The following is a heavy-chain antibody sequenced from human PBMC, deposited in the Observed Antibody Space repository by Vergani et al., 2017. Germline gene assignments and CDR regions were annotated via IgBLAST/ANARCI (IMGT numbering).Heavy chain of an antibody. Sequence: EVQLVESGGGLVQPGRSLRLSCAASGFTFDDYAMHWVRQAPGKGLEWVSGISWNSGSIGYADSVKGRFTISRDNAKNSLYLQMNSLRAEDTALYYCARASYYDILTGYYDPIYYMDVWGKGTTVTVSS. J-gene: IGHJ6*03. V-gene: IGHV3-9*01. D-gene: IGHD3-9*01. CDR3: ARASYYDILTGYYDPIYYMDV. CDR1: GFTFDDYA. CDR2: ISWNSGSI.